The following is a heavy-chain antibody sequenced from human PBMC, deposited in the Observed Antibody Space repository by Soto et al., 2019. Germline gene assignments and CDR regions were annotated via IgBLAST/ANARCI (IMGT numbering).Heavy chain of an antibody. CDR2: IYYSGST. CDR3: ARIVCSGGSCPRFDY. Sequence: QVQLQESGPGLVKPSQTLSLTCTVSGGSISSGGYYWSWIRQHPGKGLEWIGYIYYSGSTYYNPSLKSRVTISVDTSKNQFSLKLSSVTAADTAVYYCARIVCSGGSCPRFDYWGQGTLVTVSS. V-gene: IGHV4-31*03. J-gene: IGHJ4*02. CDR1: GGSISSGGYY. D-gene: IGHD2-15*01.